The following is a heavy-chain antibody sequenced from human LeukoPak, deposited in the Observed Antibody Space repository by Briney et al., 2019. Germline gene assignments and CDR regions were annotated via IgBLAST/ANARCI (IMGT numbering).Heavy chain of an antibody. V-gene: IGHV3-9*01. D-gene: IGHD3-16*01. CDR2: ISWNSGSI. CDR3: AKDKGEDRGFDY. CDR1: GFTFDDYA. Sequence: GGSLRLFCAASGFTFDDYAMHWVRQAPGKGLEWVSGISWNSGSIGYADSVKGRFTISRDNAKNSLYLQMNSLRAEDTALYYCAKDKGEDRGFDYWGQGTLVTVSS. J-gene: IGHJ4*02.